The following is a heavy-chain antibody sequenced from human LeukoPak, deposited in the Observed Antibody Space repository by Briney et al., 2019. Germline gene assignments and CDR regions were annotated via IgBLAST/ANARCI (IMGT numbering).Heavy chain of an antibody. CDR2: VSYSGTT. Sequence: SGTLSLTCAVSGSSFSSAYWWSWVRQSPGMGLEWIGQVSYSGTTKYTASLRSRLFISVDRSKNQFSLEMNSMTAADTAVYFCAKETDYSHPNWFDPWGQGILVTVSS. J-gene: IGHJ5*02. D-gene: IGHD4-11*01. CDR3: AKETDYSHPNWFDP. V-gene: IGHV4-4*02. CDR1: GSSFSSAYW.